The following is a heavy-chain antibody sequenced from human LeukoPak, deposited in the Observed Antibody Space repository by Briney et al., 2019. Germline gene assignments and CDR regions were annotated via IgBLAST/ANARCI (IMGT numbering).Heavy chain of an antibody. CDR1: GYTFTGYY. D-gene: IGHD1-1*01. J-gene: IGHJ4*02. Sequence: ASVKVSCKASGYTFTGYYMHWVRQAPGQGLEWMGWINPNSSGTNYAQKFQGRVTMTRDTSISTAYMELSRLTSDDTAVYYCARAPNNWNDLIVAYWGQGTLVTVSS. V-gene: IGHV1-2*02. CDR3: ARAPNNWNDLIVAY. CDR2: INPNSSGT.